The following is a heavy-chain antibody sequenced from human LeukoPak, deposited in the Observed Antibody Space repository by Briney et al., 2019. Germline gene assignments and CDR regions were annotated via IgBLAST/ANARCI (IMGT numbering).Heavy chain of an antibody. CDR1: GFTFSSYA. CDR3: ARDQFPYYYDSSGYTPLDY. Sequence: GGSLRLSCAASGFTFSSYAMSWVRQAPGKGLEWVSAISGSGGSTYYADSVKGRFTISRDNSKNTLYLQMNSLRAEDTAVYYCARDQFPYYYDSSGYTPLDYWGQGTLVTVSS. CDR2: ISGSGGST. V-gene: IGHV3-23*01. D-gene: IGHD3-22*01. J-gene: IGHJ4*02.